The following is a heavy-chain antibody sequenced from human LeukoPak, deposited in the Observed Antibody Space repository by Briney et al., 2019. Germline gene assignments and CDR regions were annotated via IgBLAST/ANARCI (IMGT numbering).Heavy chain of an antibody. CDR2: IYYSGST. J-gene: IGHJ2*01. CDR3: ARAVGRYDSSVAKGQPFRYFDL. V-gene: IGHV4-39*01. CDR1: GGSISSSSYY. D-gene: IGHD3-22*01. Sequence: PSETLSLTCTVSGGSISSSSYYWGWIRQPPGKGLEWIGSIYYSGSTYYNPSLKSRVTISVDTSKNQFSLKLSSVTAADTAVYYCARAVGRYDSSVAKGQPFRYFDLWGRGTLVTVSS.